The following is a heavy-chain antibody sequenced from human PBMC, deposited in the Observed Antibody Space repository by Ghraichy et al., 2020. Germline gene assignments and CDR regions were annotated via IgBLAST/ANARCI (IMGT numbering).Heavy chain of an antibody. D-gene: IGHD3-3*01. CDR2: IYYSGST. Sequence: ETLSLTCSVSGGSISSYYWNWIRQPPGKGLEWIGYIYYSGSTNYNPSLKSRVTISVDTSKNQFSLKLSSVTAADTAVYYCARGRRWITIFEVVRKDYGMDVWGQGTTVTVSS. CDR3: ARGRRWITIFEVVRKDYGMDV. CDR1: GGSISSYY. V-gene: IGHV4-59*12. J-gene: IGHJ6*02.